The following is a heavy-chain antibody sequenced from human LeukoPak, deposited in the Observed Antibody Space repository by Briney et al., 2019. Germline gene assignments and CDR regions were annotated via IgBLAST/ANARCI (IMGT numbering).Heavy chain of an antibody. D-gene: IGHD6-19*01. CDR1: GFTFSSNA. V-gene: IGHV3-23*01. CDR3: AKDQSSGWLNWFDP. J-gene: IGHJ5*02. Sequence: QTGGSLRLSCAASGFTFSSNAMSWVRQAPGKGLEWVSGITVSGGNTYYADSVKGRFTISRDNSKNTLYLQMNSLRAEDTAVYYCAKDQSSGWLNWFDPWGQGTLVTVSS. CDR2: ITVSGGNT.